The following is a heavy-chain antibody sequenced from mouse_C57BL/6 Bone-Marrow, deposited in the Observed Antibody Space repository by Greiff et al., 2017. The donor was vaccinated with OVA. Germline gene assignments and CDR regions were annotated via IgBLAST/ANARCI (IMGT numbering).Heavy chain of an antibody. D-gene: IGHD2-3*01. J-gene: IGHJ2*01. CDR3: ARVGWLLRFDY. Sequence: QVQLQESGAELARPGASVKLSCKASGYTFTSYGISWVKQRTGQGLEWIGEIYPRSGNTYYNEKFKGKATLTADKSSSTAYMELRSLTSEDSAVYFCARVGWLLRFDYWGQGTTLTVSS. CDR1: GYTFTSYG. V-gene: IGHV1-81*01. CDR2: IYPRSGNT.